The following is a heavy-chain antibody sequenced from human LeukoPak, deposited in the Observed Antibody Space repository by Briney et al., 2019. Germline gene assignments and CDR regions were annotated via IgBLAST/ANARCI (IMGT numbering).Heavy chain of an antibody. V-gene: IGHV3-23*01. CDR3: ARVWRGNTYGPGDY. CDR2: VSGSGGGT. Sequence: PGGSLRLSCAASGFTLSTYAMSWVRQAPGKGLEWVSGVSGSGGGTYYADSVKGRFTVSRDNSKNTLHLQMNSLRVEDTAVYYCARVWRGNTYGPGDYWGQGTLVTVSS. CDR1: GFTLSTYA. D-gene: IGHD5-18*01. J-gene: IGHJ4*02.